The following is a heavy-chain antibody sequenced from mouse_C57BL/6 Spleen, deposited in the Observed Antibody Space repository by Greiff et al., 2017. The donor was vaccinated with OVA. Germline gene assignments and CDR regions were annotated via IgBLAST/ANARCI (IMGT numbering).Heavy chain of an antibody. CDR3: ARKTYGFLFDY. V-gene: IGHV1-26*01. CDR1: GYTFTDYY. D-gene: IGHD2-2*01. J-gene: IGHJ2*01. Sequence: EVQLQQSGPELVKPGASVKISCKASGYTFTDYYMNWVKQSHGKSLEWIGDINPNNGGTSYNQKFKGKATLTVDKSSSTAYMELRSLTSEDSAVYYCARKTYGFLFDYWGQGTTLTVSS. CDR2: INPNNGGT.